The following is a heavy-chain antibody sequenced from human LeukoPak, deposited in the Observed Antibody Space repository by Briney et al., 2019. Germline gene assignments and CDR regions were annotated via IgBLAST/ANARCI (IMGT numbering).Heavy chain of an antibody. V-gene: IGHV4-59*08. D-gene: IGHD1-14*01. CDR1: GGSVSSYY. CDR3: ARHGTISSESYFDY. Sequence: PPETLSLTCSVSGGSVSSYYWSWIRQSPGKGLEWIGYIHNSGRTNYNPSLKSRVTGFVDTSKNQVSLRLSSVTAADTAVYYCARHGTISSESYFDYWGQGALVTVSS. J-gene: IGHJ4*02. CDR2: IHNSGRT.